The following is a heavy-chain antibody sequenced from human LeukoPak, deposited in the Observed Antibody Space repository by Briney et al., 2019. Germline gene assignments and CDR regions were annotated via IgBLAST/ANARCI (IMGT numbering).Heavy chain of an antibody. CDR1: GYSFTDYW. D-gene: IGHD3-10*01. Sequence: GESLKTSCQTPGYSFTDYWIGWVRQMHGKGLEWLGIIYPSESDTRNSPSFQGQVTISADKSIRTAYLQWSRKASDTAIYYCARSDQLRWFGEPRRPFYYGMDVWGQGTTVTVS. CDR2: IYPSESDT. J-gene: IGHJ6*02. CDR3: ARSDQLRWFGEPRRPFYYGMDV. V-gene: IGHV5-51*01.